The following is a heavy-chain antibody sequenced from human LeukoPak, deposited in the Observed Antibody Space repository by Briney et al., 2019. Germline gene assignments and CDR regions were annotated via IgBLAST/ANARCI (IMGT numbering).Heavy chain of an antibody. D-gene: IGHD4-17*01. CDR2: IYDSGST. J-gene: IGHJ4*02. Sequence: SQTLSLTCTVSGGSISSGGYYWSWIRQHPGKGLEWIGYIYDSGSTYYNPSLKTRVTISVDTSKNQFSLKLSSVTAADTAVYFCASGTAVATFDCWGQGTLVTVSS. CDR3: ASGTAVATFDC. V-gene: IGHV4-31*03. CDR1: GGSISSGGYY.